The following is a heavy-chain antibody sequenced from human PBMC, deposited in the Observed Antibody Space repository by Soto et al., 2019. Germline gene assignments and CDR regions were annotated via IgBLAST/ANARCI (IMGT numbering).Heavy chain of an antibody. CDR1: GFTFSSYG. V-gene: IGHV3-33*01. Sequence: VQLVESGGGVVQPGRSLRLSCAASGFTFSSYGMRWVRQAPGKGLEWVAVIWYDGSNKYYADSVKGRFTISRDNSKNTLYLQMNSLRAEDTAVYYCARDDRIQLWFDYYYYYGMDVWGQGTTVTVSS. J-gene: IGHJ6*02. CDR3: ARDDRIQLWFDYYYYYGMDV. D-gene: IGHD5-18*01. CDR2: IWYDGSNK.